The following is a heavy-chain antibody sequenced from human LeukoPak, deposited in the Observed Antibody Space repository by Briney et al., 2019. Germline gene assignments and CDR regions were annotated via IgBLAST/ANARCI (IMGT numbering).Heavy chain of an antibody. CDR3: ARDRQVYYDILTGSTYYYYGMDV. CDR1: GFTFSSYS. Sequence: GGSLRLSCAASGFTFSSYSMNWVRQAPGKGLEWVSSISSSSSYIYYADSVKGRFTISRDNSKNTLYLQMNSLRAEDTAVYYCARDRQVYYDILTGSTYYYYGMDVWGKGTTVTVSS. J-gene: IGHJ6*04. V-gene: IGHV3-21*01. D-gene: IGHD3-9*01. CDR2: ISSSSSYI.